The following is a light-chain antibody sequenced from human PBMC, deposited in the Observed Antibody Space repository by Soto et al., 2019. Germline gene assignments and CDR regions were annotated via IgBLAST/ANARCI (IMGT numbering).Light chain of an antibody. CDR2: DVS. CDR3: SSQAVSSTLV. J-gene: IGLJ3*02. CDR1: SSDVGGYNY. Sequence: QSALTQPASVSGSPGQSITISCTGTSSDVGGYNYVSWYQQHPGKAPKLMIYDVSNRPSGVSNRFSGSKSGNTASRTISGLQAEDEADYYCSSQAVSSTLVFGGGTKVTVL. V-gene: IGLV2-14*01.